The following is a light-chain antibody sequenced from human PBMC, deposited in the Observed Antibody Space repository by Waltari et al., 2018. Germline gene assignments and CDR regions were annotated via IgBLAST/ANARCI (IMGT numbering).Light chain of an antibody. CDR2: GNS. Sequence: QSVLTQPPSVSGAPGQRVTISCTGSSSNIGAGYDVFWYQHLPGTAPKLLIFGNSIRPSGVADRFSGSKSGTSASLAIIGLQAEDEADYYCQSYDSSLSVVFGGGTKVTVL. J-gene: IGLJ2*01. CDR1: SSNIGAGYD. V-gene: IGLV1-40*01. CDR3: QSYDSSLSVV.